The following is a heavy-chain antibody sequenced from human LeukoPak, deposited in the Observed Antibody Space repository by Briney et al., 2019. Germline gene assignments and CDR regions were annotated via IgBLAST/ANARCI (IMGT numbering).Heavy chain of an antibody. Sequence: GGSLRLSCAASGFTFSSYEMNWVRQAPGKGLEWVSVIYSGGSTYYADSVKGRFTISRDNSKNTLYLQMNSLRAEDTAVYYCARDSGYSAWGQGTLVTVSS. D-gene: IGHD3-10*01. CDR1: GFTFSSYE. CDR2: IYSGGST. V-gene: IGHV3-66*01. J-gene: IGHJ5*02. CDR3: ARDSGYSA.